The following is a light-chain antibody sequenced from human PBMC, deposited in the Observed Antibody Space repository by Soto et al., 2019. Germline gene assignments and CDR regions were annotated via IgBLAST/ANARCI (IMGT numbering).Light chain of an antibody. V-gene: IGKV1-27*01. CDR3: QKYNTAPLT. CDR2: AAS. Sequence: DIQMTQSPSSLSASVGDRVTITCRASQDISVYFAWYQQKPGKVPKLLIYAASTLQSGVPSRFSGSGSGTAFTLTISSLQPEDVATYYCQKYNTAPLTFGQGTRLEIK. CDR1: QDISVY. J-gene: IGKJ5*01.